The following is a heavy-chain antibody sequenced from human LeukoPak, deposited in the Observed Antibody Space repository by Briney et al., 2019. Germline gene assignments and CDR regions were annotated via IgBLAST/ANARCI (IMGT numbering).Heavy chain of an antibody. CDR3: AREESGGYFDY. Sequence: GASVKVSCKASGFTFTNYYMHWVRQAPGQGLEWMGLINPSGSSTKYAQKFRGRVTMTRDTSTTTVYMELSSLRSEDTAVYYCAREESGGYFDYGGQGTLVTVSS. D-gene: IGHD2-8*02. J-gene: IGHJ4*02. CDR1: GFTFTNYY. CDR2: INPSGSST. V-gene: IGHV1-46*01.